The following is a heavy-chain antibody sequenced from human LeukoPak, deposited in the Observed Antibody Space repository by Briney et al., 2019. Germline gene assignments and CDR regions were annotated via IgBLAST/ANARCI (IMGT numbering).Heavy chain of an antibody. V-gene: IGHV3-23*01. J-gene: IGHJ6*02. CDR3: ARGGFKYNYYDAMDV. D-gene: IGHD2-15*01. Sequence: GGSLRLSCAASGFTFSTNAMSWVRQAPGKGLEWVSAISGSGGNTYYADSVKGRFTISRDNAKNTLYLQMNSQRAEDTAIYYCARGGFKYNYYDAMDVWGQGTTVTVSS. CDR1: GFTFSTNA. CDR2: ISGSGGNT.